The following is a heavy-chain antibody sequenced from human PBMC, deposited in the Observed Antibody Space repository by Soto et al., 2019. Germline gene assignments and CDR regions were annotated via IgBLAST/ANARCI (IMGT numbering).Heavy chain of an antibody. Sequence: ASVKVSCKASGYTFTSYGISWVRQAPGQGLEWMGWISAYNGNTNYAQKLQGRVTMTTDTSTSTAYMELRSLRSDDTAVYYCASSSVTRSNNKWFDSWGQGLLLTSSS. D-gene: IGHD4-4*01. CDR2: ISAYNGNT. CDR1: GYTFTSYG. V-gene: IGHV1-18*01. J-gene: IGHJ5*01. CDR3: ASSSVTRSNNKWFDS.